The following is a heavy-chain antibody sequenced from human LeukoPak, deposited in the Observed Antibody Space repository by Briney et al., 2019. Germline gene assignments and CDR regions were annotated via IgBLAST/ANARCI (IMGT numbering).Heavy chain of an antibody. CDR1: GFTFSSYG. D-gene: IGHD3-22*01. V-gene: IGHV3-33*01. Sequence: PGGSLRLSCAASGFTFSSYGMHWVRQAPGKGLEWVAVIWYDGSNKYYADSVKGRFTISRDNSKNTLYLQMNSLRAEDTAVYYCARAGYYDSSGYYYPRPLNPPYYFDYWGQGTLVTVSS. CDR2: IWYDGSNK. CDR3: ARAGYYDSSGYYYPRPLNPPYYFDY. J-gene: IGHJ4*02.